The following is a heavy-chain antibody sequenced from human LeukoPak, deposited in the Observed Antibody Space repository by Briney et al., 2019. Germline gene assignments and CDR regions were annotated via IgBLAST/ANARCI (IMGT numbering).Heavy chain of an antibody. D-gene: IGHD3-22*01. CDR1: GDSISSYY. V-gene: IGHV4-4*07. CDR2: IYTSGST. CDR3: ARAYYESSAYRHAVYFDY. J-gene: IGHJ4*02. Sequence: PSETLSLTCIVSGDSISSYYWSWIRQPPGKGLEWIGRIYTSGSTNYNPSLKSRVTMSVDTSKNQFSLKLSSVTAADTAVYYCARAYYESSAYRHAVYFDYWGQGTLVTVSS.